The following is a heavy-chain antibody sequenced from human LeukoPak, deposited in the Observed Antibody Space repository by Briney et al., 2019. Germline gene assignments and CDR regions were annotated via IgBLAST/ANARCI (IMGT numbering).Heavy chain of an antibody. J-gene: IGHJ4*02. CDR2: IYSGGST. CDR3: ARDEYFYGSGRYY. CDR1: GFTVSSNY. Sequence: GGSLRLSCAASGFTVSSNYMSWVRQAPGKGLEWVSVIYSGGSTYYADSVKGRFTISRDNSKNTLYLQMNSLRAEDTAVYYCARDEYFYGSGRYYGGEGTLVTVSS. D-gene: IGHD3-10*01. V-gene: IGHV3-53*01.